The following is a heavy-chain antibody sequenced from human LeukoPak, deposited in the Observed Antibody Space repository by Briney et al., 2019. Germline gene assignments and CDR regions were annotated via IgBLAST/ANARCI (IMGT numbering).Heavy chain of an antibody. CDR3: AREPRLLGAYYFDY. J-gene: IGHJ4*02. Sequence: GGSLRLSCAASGFTFSDYYMSWIRQAPGKGLEWVSYISNSGSTIYYADSVKGRFTISRDNAKNSLYLQMNSLRAEDTAVYYCAREPRLLGAYYFDYWGQGTLVTVSS. V-gene: IGHV3-11*01. CDR2: ISNSGSTI. CDR1: GFTFSDYY. D-gene: IGHD4/OR15-4a*01.